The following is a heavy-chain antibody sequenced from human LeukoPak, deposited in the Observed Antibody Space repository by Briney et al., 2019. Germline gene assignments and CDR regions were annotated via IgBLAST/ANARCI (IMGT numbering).Heavy chain of an antibody. V-gene: IGHV3-23*01. J-gene: IGHJ4*02. Sequence: TGGSLRLSCAASGFTFSSYAMSWVRQAPWKGLEWVSAISGSGGSTSYADSVKGRFTISRDNSKNTLYLQMNSLRAEDTAVYYCARAPYYYDSSGYSFDYWGQGTLVTVSS. CDR2: ISGSGGST. CDR3: ARAPYYYDSSGYSFDY. D-gene: IGHD3-22*01. CDR1: GFTFSSYA.